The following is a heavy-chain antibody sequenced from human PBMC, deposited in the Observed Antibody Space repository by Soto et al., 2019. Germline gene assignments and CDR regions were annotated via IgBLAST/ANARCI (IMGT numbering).Heavy chain of an antibody. V-gene: IGHV3-30*18. Sequence: LRLSCAASGFTFSDYAMHWVRQIPGKGLEWVAVISYDGANQFYSESVKGRFSISRDNSMSTVHLQLNSLRADDTAVFYCAKDRSLFLYSGLDFWGRGTLVTVSS. CDR2: ISYDGANQ. D-gene: IGHD5-12*01. CDR3: AKDRSLFLYSGLDF. J-gene: IGHJ4*02. CDR1: GFTFSDYA.